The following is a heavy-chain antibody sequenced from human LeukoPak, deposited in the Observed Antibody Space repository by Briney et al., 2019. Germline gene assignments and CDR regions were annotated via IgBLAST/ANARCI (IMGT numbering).Heavy chain of an antibody. CDR3: AIMHRYYDGSGYWDQ. CDR2: ISTSGGTT. Sequence: SGGSLRLSCAASGFTFSSYAMSWVRQAPGKGLEWVSGISTSGGTTSYADSVKGRFTISRDNPRNTLYMQMNSLRAEDTAVYYCAIMHRYYDGSGYWDQWGQGTLVTVSS. CDR1: GFTFSSYA. J-gene: IGHJ4*02. V-gene: IGHV3-23*01. D-gene: IGHD3-22*01.